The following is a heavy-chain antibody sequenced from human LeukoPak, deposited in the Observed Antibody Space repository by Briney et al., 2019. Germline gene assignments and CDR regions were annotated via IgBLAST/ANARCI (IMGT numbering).Heavy chain of an antibody. V-gene: IGHV5-51*01. Sequence: GESPKISYKAAGNSFTNDSIGWLRQLPGKRLEYIGIINPDDSETKYNTSFQGQVTITANNSISTASLQWSRLEASDTAIYCCAGHWRGYCYGFAGCSAIDYWGQGTLVTVSS. D-gene: IGHD3-10*01. CDR2: INPDDSET. CDR1: GNSFTNDS. J-gene: IGHJ4*02. CDR3: AGHWRGYCYGFAGCSAIDY.